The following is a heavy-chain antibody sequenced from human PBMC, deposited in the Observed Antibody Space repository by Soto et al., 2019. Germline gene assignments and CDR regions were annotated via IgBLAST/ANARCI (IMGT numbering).Heavy chain of an antibody. Sequence: QVQLVQSGAEVKKPGASVKVSCKASGYIFTGYYMHWVRQAPGQGLEWMGWISPHNGGTNYAEKFQGRVTMTGETSVISANMELRGLRSDDTAVYYCARGLGVYSSSSLDYWGQGSLVTVSS. CDR3: ARGLGVYSSSSLDY. J-gene: IGHJ4*02. CDR2: ISPHNGGT. D-gene: IGHD6-6*01. V-gene: IGHV1-2*02. CDR1: GYIFTGYY.